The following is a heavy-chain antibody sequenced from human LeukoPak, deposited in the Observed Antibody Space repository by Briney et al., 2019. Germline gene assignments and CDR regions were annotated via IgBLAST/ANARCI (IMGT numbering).Heavy chain of an antibody. D-gene: IGHD3-9*01. CDR2: ISSSGNTI. CDR1: GFTFSSYE. V-gene: IGHV3-48*03. J-gene: IGHJ3*02. CDR3: AGTYYDILTGYYDAFDI. Sequence: GGSLRLSCAASGFTFSSYEMNWVRQAPGKGLEWVSYISSSGNTIYYADSVKGRFTISRDNAKNSLYLQMNSLRAEDTAVYYCAGTYYDILTGYYDAFDIWGQGTMVTVSS.